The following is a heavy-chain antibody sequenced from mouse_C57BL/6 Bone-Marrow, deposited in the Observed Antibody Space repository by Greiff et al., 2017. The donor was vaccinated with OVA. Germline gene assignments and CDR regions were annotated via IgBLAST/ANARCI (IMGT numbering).Heavy chain of an antibody. CDR1: GYTFTDYY. CDR2: INPYNGGT. Sequence: LMEPGASVKMSCKASGYTFTDYYMNWVKQSHGKSLEWIGVINPYNGGTSYNQKFKGKATLTVDKSSSTAYMELNSLTSEDSAVYYCARGDDYDGFAYWGQGTLVTVSA. CDR3: ARGDDYDGFAY. J-gene: IGHJ3*01. V-gene: IGHV1-19*01. D-gene: IGHD2-4*01.